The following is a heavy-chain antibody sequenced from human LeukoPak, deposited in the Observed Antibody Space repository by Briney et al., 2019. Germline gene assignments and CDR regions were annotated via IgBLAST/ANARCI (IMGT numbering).Heavy chain of an antibody. Sequence: ASVKVSCKASGYTFTGYYMHWVRQAPGQGLEWMGWINPNSGGTNYAQDFHGRVTMTRDTSISTAYMELSRLRSDDTALYYCARVKWGSPGEAFDIWGQGTMVTVSS. CDR3: ARVKWGSPGEAFDI. D-gene: IGHD3-10*01. CDR2: INPNSGGT. J-gene: IGHJ3*02. V-gene: IGHV1-2*02. CDR1: GYTFTGYY.